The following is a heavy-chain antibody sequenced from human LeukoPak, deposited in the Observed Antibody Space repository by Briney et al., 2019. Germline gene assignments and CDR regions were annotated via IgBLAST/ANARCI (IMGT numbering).Heavy chain of an antibody. CDR2: INPNSGGT. CDR1: GYTFTGYY. V-gene: IGHV1-2*02. D-gene: IGHD6-13*01. J-gene: IGHJ5*02. Sequence: PRGSVKVSCKASGYTFTGYYMHWVRQAPGQGLEWMGWINPNSGGTNYAQKFQGRVTMTRDTSISTAYMGLSRLRSDDTAVYYCARGIAAAAPGDWFDPWGQGTLVTVSS. CDR3: ARGIAAAAPGDWFDP.